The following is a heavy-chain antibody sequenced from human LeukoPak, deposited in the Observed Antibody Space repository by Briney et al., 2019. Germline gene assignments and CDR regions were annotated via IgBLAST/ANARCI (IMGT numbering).Heavy chain of an antibody. CDR3: ARDRRELLRVFVY. CDR2: INPNSGGT. J-gene: IGHJ4*02. Sequence: ASVKVSCKASGYTFTGYYMHWVRQAPGQGLEWMGRINPNSGGTNYAQKFQGRVTITRVTSISTDSMELSRLRSDDTAVYYCARDRRELLRVFVYWGQGTLVTVSS. CDR1: GYTFTGYY. V-gene: IGHV1-2*06. D-gene: IGHD1-26*01.